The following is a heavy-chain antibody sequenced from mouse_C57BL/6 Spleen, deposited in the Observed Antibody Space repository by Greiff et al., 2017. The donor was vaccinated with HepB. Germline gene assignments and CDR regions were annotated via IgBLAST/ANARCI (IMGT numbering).Heavy chain of an antibody. CDR2: ISSGSSNI. CDR3: TRPTQAY. D-gene: IGHD3-2*02. CDR1: GFTFSDYG. Sequence: EVQGVESGGGLVKPGGSLKLSCAASGFTFSDYGMHWVRQAPEKGLEWIAYISSGSSNIYSADTVKGRFTISRDNAKNTLFLQMTSLRSEDTAMFYCTRPTQAYWGRGTLVTVSA. V-gene: IGHV5-17*01. J-gene: IGHJ3*01.